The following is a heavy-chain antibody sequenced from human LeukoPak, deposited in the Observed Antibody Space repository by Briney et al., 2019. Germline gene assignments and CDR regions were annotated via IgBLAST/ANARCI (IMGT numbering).Heavy chain of an antibody. D-gene: IGHD7-27*01. J-gene: IGHJ6*03. CDR3: ARAEKPNWGNYYYCMDV. CDR1: GYTFTSYG. V-gene: IGHV1-18*01. CDR2: ISAYNGNT. Sequence: ASVKVSCKASGYTFTSYGISWVRQAPGQGLEWMGWISAYNGNTNYAQKLQGRVTMTTDTSTTTAYMELRGLRSDDTAVYYCARAEKPNWGNYYYCMDVWGKGTTVTVSS.